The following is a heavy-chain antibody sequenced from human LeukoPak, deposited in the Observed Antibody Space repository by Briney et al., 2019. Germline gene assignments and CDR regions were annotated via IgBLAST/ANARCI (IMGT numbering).Heavy chain of an antibody. CDR2: IYYSGST. Sequence: SETLSLTCTVSGGSISSYYWSWIRKPPGKGLEWIGYIYYSGSTNYNPSLKSRVTISVDTSKNQFSLKLSSVTAADTAVYYCARVSGGNKYYFDYWGQGTLVTVSS. J-gene: IGHJ4*02. D-gene: IGHD2-15*01. CDR1: GGSISSYY. V-gene: IGHV4-59*01. CDR3: ARVSGGNKYYFDY.